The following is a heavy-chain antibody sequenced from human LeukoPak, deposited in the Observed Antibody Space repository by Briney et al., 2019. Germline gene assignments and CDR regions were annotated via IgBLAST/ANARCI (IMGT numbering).Heavy chain of an antibody. J-gene: IGHJ4*02. CDR1: GGSINRGACY. V-gene: IGHV4-31*03. CDR3: ARLTRHSDSSGYYRGYYFDY. Sequence: PSETLSLTCTVSGGSINRGACYWIWIRPHPGKGLEWIGYIYYSRRNYYNPALKSRVTISVDTSKNQFSLKLSSVTAADAAVYYCARLTRHSDSSGYYRGYYFDYWGQGTLVTVSS. CDR2: IYYSRRN. D-gene: IGHD3-22*01.